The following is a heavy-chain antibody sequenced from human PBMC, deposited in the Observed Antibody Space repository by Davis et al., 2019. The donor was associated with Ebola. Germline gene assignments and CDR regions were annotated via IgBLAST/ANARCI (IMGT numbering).Heavy chain of an antibody. J-gene: IGHJ4*02. D-gene: IGHD4-17*01. V-gene: IGHV4-39*01. CDR1: GGSIGSSSYY. Sequence: SETLSLTCTVSGGSIGSSSYYWGWIRQPPGKGLEWIGSIYYSGSTYYNPSLKSRVTISVDTSKNQLSLKLSSVTAADTAVYYCASQPDYGHDYWGQGTLVTVSS. CDR2: IYYSGST. CDR3: ASQPDYGHDY.